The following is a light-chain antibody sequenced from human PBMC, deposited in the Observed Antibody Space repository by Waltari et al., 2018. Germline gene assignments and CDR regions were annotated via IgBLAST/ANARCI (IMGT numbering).Light chain of an antibody. V-gene: IGKV3-15*01. CDR2: GAS. CDR1: QSLSRN. Sequence: EILMTQSPGTLSVSPGETATLSCRASQSLSRNLAWYQLKPGQAPRLLVYGASTGATGIPARFSGSGSGTEFTLTISSLQSEDFAVYYCQQYSDWPPLTFGGGTKVEIK. CDR3: QQYSDWPPLT. J-gene: IGKJ4*01.